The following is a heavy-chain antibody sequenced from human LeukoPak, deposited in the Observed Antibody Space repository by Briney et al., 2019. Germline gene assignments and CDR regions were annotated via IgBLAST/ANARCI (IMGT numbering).Heavy chain of an antibody. Sequence: SETLSLTCDVSGDSITYFWSWVRQPPGKGLEWIGEIDDGGTTNYNPSLRSRVTMSVDKSKNQFSLKLTSVTAADTAVYYRARVIRSGWRQNDFWGQGILVTVSS. J-gene: IGHJ4*02. D-gene: IGHD6-19*01. CDR3: ARVIRSGWRQNDF. CDR1: GDSITYF. CDR2: IDDGGTT. V-gene: IGHV4/OR15-8*01.